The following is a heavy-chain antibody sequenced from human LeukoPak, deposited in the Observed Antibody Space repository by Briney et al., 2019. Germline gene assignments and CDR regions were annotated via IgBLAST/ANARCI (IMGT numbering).Heavy chain of an antibody. J-gene: IGHJ3*02. CDR2: IYYSGST. CDR1: GGSISSYY. D-gene: IGHD2-2*01. CDR3: ARDRGEYQLPHAFDI. Sequence: SETLSLTCTVPGGSISSYYWSWIRQPPDKGLSWIGYIYYSGSTNYNPSLKSRVTISVDTSKNQFSLKLSSVTAADTAVYYCARDRGEYQLPHAFDIWGQGTMVTVSS. V-gene: IGHV4-59*01.